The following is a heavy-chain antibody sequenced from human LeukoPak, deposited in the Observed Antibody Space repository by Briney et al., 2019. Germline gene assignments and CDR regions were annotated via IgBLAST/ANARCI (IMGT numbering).Heavy chain of an antibody. CDR3: AREGAPAATNSAPYYYYMDV. Sequence: SVKVSCKASGGTFSSYAISWVRQAPGQGLEWMGGIIPIFGTANYAQKFQGRVTITTDEPTSTAYMELSSLRSEDTAVYYCAREGAPAATNSAPYYYYMDVWGKGTTVTVSS. J-gene: IGHJ6*03. CDR2: IIPIFGTA. V-gene: IGHV1-69*05. CDR1: GGTFSSYA. D-gene: IGHD2-2*01.